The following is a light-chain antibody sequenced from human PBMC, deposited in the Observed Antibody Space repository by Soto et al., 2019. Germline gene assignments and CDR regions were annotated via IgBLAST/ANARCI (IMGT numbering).Light chain of an antibody. CDR1: SSDVGGYNL. Sequence: QSALTQSASVSGSPGQSITISCTGTSSDVGGYNLVSWYQQHPAKAPKLIIYQDTQRPSGVSDRFSGSKSGTTASLTISGLQTEDEADYYCCSYAGSYTLIFGGGTKLTVL. V-gene: IGLV2-23*01. CDR3: CSYAGSYTLI. CDR2: QDT. J-gene: IGLJ2*01.